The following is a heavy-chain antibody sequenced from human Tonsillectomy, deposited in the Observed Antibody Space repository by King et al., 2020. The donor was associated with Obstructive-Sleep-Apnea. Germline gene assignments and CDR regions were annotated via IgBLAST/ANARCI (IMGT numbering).Heavy chain of an antibody. CDR1: GFTFCGSA. Sequence: VQLVESGGGLVQPGGSLKLSCAASGFTFCGSAMHWVRQASGKGREWVGRIRRKVNISTTADAGSVKGRFTISRDDSKNTAYLQMNSLKTEDTAVYYCTRDHAFDIWGQGTMVTVSS. V-gene: IGHV3-73*02. CDR3: TRDHAFDI. CDR2: IRRKVNISTT. J-gene: IGHJ3*02.